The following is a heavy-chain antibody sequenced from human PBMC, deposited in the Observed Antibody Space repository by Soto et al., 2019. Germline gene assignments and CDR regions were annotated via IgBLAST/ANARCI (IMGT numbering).Heavy chain of an antibody. V-gene: IGHV1-2*02. CDR2: IKSNGDDR. Sequence: ASVKVSCKASGFTFTGYYIHWVRQAPGQGLEWMGWIKSNGDDRKYAQKFQDRVTMTRDTSMNTVYMELSRLRSDDMAVYYCARDQRSYGEVPFDYWGQGTLVTVSS. D-gene: IGHD3-16*01. J-gene: IGHJ4*02. CDR1: GFTFTGYY. CDR3: ARDQRSYGEVPFDY.